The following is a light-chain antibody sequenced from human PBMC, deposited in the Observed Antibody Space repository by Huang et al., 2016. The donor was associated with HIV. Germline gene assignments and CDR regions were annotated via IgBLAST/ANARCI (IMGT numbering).Light chain of an antibody. J-gene: IGKJ4*01. V-gene: IGKV1-17*03. Sequence: DIQMTQSPSAMSASVGDRVTMTCRASQDIDNYLAWFQQKPGKVPKRLIYATSTLQTGVPSMFSGSGSGTEFTLTIDGLQPEDFATYYCLQHNIYPFSFGGGTKVEI. CDR1: QDIDNY. CDR2: ATS. CDR3: LQHNIYPFS.